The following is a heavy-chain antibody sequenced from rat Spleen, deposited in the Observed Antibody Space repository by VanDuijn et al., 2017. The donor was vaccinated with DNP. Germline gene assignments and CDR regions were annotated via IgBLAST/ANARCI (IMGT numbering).Heavy chain of an antibody. CDR1: DYSITNNY. V-gene: IGHV3-1*01. CDR2: INYSGRN. D-gene: IGHD3-8*01. J-gene: IGHJ2*01. Sequence: EVQLQESGPGLVKPSQSLSLTCSVTDYSITNNYWGWIRKFPGNEMEWIGHINYSGRNSYNPSLISRVSITRDTSKNQFFLQLNSVTTEDTSTYYCVRGHPPRGFDYWGQGVMVTVSS. CDR3: VRGHPPRGFDY.